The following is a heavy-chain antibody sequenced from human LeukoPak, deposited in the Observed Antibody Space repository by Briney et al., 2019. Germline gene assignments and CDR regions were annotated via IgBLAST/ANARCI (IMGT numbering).Heavy chain of an antibody. CDR2: ILYDGSNT. CDR3: ARDQTAVTGVWGTIDY. J-gene: IGHJ4*02. D-gene: IGHD2-8*02. V-gene: IGHV3-30*03. CDR1: GFTFSGYG. Sequence: GRSLRLSCTASGFTFSGYGMHWVRQAPGMGLEWVAIILYDGSNTFYGDSVKGRFTISRDNSEKTLYLQMNSVRTEDTAVYYCARDQTAVTGVWGTIDYWGQGTLVTVSS.